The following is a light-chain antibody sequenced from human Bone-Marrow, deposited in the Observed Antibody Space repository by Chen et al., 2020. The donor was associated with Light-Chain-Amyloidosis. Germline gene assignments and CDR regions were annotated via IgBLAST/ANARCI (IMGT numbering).Light chain of an antibody. Sequence: QSALTQPASVSGSPGQSITISCTGTSIAVGDYNHVSWYQQHPDKAPKLMIYEVTNRPSWVPDRFSGSKSDNTASLTISGLQTEDEADYFCSSYTITNTLVFGSGTRVTVL. CDR3: SSYTITNTLV. J-gene: IGLJ1*01. CDR2: EVT. V-gene: IGLV2-14*01. CDR1: SIAVGDYNH.